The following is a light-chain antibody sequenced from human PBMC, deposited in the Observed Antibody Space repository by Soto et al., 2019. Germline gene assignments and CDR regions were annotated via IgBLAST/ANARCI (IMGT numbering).Light chain of an antibody. V-gene: IGLV2-23*01. Sequence: QSALTQPPSASGSPGQSITISCTGTSSDVGNYNLVSWYQQHPGKAPKLMIYEGTKRPSGVSNRFSGSKSGNTASLTISGLQAEDEADYYCCSYAGSSFYVFGTGTKLTVL. CDR2: EGT. J-gene: IGLJ1*01. CDR1: SSDVGNYNL. CDR3: CSYAGSSFYV.